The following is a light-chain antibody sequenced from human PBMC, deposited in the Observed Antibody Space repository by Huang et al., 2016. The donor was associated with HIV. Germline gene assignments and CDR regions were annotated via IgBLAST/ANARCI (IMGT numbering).Light chain of an antibody. V-gene: IGKV3-20*01. Sequence: EIVLTQSPGTLSLSPGERATLSCRASQSVSSSYLAWYQQKPAQAPRLLIYGASSRATGSPDRFSGSGSGTDFTLTISRLEPEDFAVYYCQQYGSSPWTFGQGTKVEIK. CDR3: QQYGSSPWT. CDR2: GAS. CDR1: QSVSSSY. J-gene: IGKJ1*01.